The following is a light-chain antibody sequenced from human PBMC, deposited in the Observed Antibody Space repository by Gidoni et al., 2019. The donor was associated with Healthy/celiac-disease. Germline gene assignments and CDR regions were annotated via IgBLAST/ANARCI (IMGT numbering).Light chain of an antibody. CDR1: KLGDKY. CDR2: QDS. Sequence: SYALTQPPSVSVSPGQTASITCSGDKLGDKYACWYQQKPGQSPVLVIYQDSKRPSGIPERFSGSNSGNTATLTISGTQAMDEADYYCQAWDSSTAEVFGGGTKLTVL. V-gene: IGLV3-1*01. CDR3: QAWDSSTAEV. J-gene: IGLJ3*02.